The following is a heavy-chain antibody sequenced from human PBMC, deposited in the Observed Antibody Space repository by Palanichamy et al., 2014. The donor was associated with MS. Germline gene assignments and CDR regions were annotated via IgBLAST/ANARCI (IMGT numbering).Heavy chain of an antibody. CDR2: MNGDGSSI. V-gene: IGHV3-74*01. J-gene: IGHJ5*02. D-gene: IGHD3-3*01. CDR3: ARDVRAHIKVFAGFDP. CDR1: GFTFSRHW. Sequence: EVQLVESGGGLVQPGGSLRLSCAASGFTFSRHWMHWVRQAPGKGLEWVARMNGDGSSISYADSVKGRFTISRDNAKNTLYLQMNSPRAEDTAVYYCARDVRAHIKVFAGFDPCGQGTLVTVSS.